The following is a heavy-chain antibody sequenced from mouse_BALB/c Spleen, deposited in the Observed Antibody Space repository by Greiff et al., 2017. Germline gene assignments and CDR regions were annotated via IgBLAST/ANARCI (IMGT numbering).Heavy chain of an antibody. V-gene: IGHV1S29*02. CDR3: ASSGYDDAMDY. D-gene: IGHD2-2*01. CDR1: GYTFTDYN. Sequence: EVQLQQSGPELVKPGASVKISCKASGYTFTDYNMHWVKQSHGKSLEWIGYIYPYNGGTGYNQKFKSKATLTVDNSSSTAYMELRSLTSEDSAVYYCASSGYDDAMDYWGQGTSVTVSS. J-gene: IGHJ4*01. CDR2: IYPYNGGT.